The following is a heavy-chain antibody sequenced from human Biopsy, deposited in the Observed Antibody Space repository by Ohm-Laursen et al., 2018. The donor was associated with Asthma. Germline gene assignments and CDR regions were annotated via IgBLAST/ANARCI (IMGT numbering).Heavy chain of an antibody. CDR2: ISYDGNHK. J-gene: IGHJ4*02. CDR1: GFMCRSFG. D-gene: IGHD5-12*01. CDR3: AKRRGYSGHDNDY. V-gene: IGHV3-30*18. Sequence: SLRLSCAASGFMCRSFGMHWVRQAPGKGLEWVAVISYDGNHKFYEDSVKGRFTISRDNSKNTLYLQTNSLRTEDTAVYYCAKRRGYSGHDNDYWGQGTLVIVSS.